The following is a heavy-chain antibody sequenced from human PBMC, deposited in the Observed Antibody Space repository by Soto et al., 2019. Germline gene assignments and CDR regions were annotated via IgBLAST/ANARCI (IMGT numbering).Heavy chain of an antibody. V-gene: IGHV3-11*04. J-gene: IGHJ5*02. CDR3: ARERAYCDNFTCLKPFDL. Sequence: PGGSLRLSCAASGFTFSDYYMSWIRQAPGKGLEWVSYISSSGSTIYYADSVKGRFTISRDNAKNTLYLQMNGLRAEDTAVYYCARERAYCDNFTCLKPFDLWGQGTLVTVSS. CDR1: GFTFSDYY. CDR2: ISSSGSTI. D-gene: IGHD3-22*01.